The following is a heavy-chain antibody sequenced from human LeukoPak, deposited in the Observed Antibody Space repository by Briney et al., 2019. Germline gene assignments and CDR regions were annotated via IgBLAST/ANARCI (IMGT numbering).Heavy chain of an antibody. D-gene: IGHD3-10*01. CDR3: AKGNSRSGSAVLWYYYGMDV. CDR2: ISGSGGST. V-gene: IGHV3-23*01. J-gene: IGHJ6*02. CDR1: GFTFSSYA. Sequence: GGSLRLSCAASGFTFSSYAMSWVRQAPGKGREWVSAISGSGGSTYYADSVKGRFTISRDNSKNTLYLQMNSLRAGDTAVYYCAKGNSRSGSAVLWYYYGMDVWGQGTTVTVSS.